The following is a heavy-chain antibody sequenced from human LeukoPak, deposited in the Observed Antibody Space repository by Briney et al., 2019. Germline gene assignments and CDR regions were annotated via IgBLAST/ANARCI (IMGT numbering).Heavy chain of an antibody. V-gene: IGHV4-34*01. CDR1: GGSFSGYY. Sequence: SETLSLTCDVYGGSFSGYYWSWIRQPPGKGLEWIGEINHSGSTNYNPSLKSRVTISVDTFKNQFSLKLSSVTAADTAVYYCARWSSSGWRRLDYWGQGTLVTVSS. CDR3: ARWSSSGWRRLDY. J-gene: IGHJ4*02. D-gene: IGHD6-19*01. CDR2: INHSGST.